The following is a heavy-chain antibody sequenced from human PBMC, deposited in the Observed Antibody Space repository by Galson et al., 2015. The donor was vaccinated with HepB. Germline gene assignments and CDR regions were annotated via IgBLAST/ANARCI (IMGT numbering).Heavy chain of an antibody. J-gene: IGHJ4*02. D-gene: IGHD2-15*01. Sequence: SLRLCCAAAGVTVRDYYMSWIRQAPGKGLEWLSYITNSGTSTQYADSVNVRFTVSIDNAQNSLYLQMNGLRVEDTAVYYCARGGQLGFHWGQGILVTVSS. V-gene: IGHV3-11*06. CDR2: ITNSGTST. CDR3: ARGGQLGFH. CDR1: GVTVRDYY.